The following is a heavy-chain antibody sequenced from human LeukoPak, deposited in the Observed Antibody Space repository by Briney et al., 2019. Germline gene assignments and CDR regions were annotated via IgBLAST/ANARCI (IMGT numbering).Heavy chain of an antibody. D-gene: IGHD3-10*02. J-gene: IGHJ4*02. CDR3: TRYPDVPGAQFDY. CDR1: GFTFSGSA. V-gene: IGHV3-73*01. CDR2: IRSKANSYAT. Sequence: PGGSLRLSCAASGFTFSGSAMHWVRQASGKGLEWVGRIRSKANSYATAYAASVKGRFTISRDDLKNTAYLQMNSLKTEDTAVYYCTRYPDVPGAQFDYWGQGTLVTVSS.